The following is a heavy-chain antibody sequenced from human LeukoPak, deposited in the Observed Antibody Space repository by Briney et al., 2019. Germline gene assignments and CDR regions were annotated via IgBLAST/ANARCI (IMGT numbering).Heavy chain of an antibody. J-gene: IGHJ4*02. CDR3: AKASGDYYDSSRSLDY. V-gene: IGHV3-43*02. D-gene: IGHD3-22*01. CDR1: GFTFDDYA. CDR2: IRGDDGST. Sequence: PGGPLRLSCAASGFTFDDYAMHWVRQAPGKGLEWVSLIRGDDGSTYYADSVKGRFTISRDNSKNSLYLQMNSPRTEDTALYYCAKASGDYYDSSRSLDYWGQGTLVTVSS.